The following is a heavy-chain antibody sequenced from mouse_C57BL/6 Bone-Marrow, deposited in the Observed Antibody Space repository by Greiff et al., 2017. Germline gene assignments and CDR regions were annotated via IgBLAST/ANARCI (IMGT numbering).Heavy chain of an antibody. CDR3: ASPNYYGYDGWYFDV. V-gene: IGHV2-2*01. J-gene: IGHJ1*03. CDR1: GFSLTSYG. Sequence: QVQLQQSGPGLVQPSQSLSITCTVSGFSLTSYGVHWVRQSPGKGLEWLGVIWSGGSTDYNAAFISRLSISKDNSKSQVFFKMNSLQADDTAIYYCASPNYYGYDGWYFDVWGTGTTVTVSS. D-gene: IGHD2-2*01. CDR2: IWSGGST.